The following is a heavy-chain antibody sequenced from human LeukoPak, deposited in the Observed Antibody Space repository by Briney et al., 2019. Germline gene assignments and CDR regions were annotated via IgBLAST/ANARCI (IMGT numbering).Heavy chain of an antibody. D-gene: IGHD5-18*01. CDR1: GYTFTSYG. V-gene: IGHV1-18*01. CDR3: ARQVDTTMAHPDY. J-gene: IGHJ4*02. CDR2: ISTYNYNT. Sequence: ASVKVSCKTAGYTFTSYGASWVRRAPGQRLEWMGWISTYNYNTNYAQKFRGRVTLTKDTSTSTVYMELRSLRSDDTAIYYCARQVDTTMAHPDYWGQGTLVTVSS.